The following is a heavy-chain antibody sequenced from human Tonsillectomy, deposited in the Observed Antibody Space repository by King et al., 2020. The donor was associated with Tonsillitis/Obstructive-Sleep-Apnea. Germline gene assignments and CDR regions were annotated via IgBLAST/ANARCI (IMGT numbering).Heavy chain of an antibody. V-gene: IGHV4-39*01. CDR3: ARGVLDIVVVVAAISPDAFDI. CDR2: IYYSGNT. CDR1: GGSISSSSYY. Sequence: QLQESGPGLVKPSETLSLTCTVSGGSISSSSYYWGWIRQPPGKGLEWIGSIYYSGNTYYNPSLKSRVTISVDTSKNQFSLKLSSVTAADTAVYYCARGVLDIVVVVAAISPDAFDIWGQGTMVTVSS. D-gene: IGHD2-15*01. J-gene: IGHJ3*02.